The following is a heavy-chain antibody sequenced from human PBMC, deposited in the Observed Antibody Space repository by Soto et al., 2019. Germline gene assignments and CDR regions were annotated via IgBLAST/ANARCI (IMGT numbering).Heavy chain of an antibody. CDR2: ITGTGSST. CDR1: GFTFRNYA. CDR3: AKTPNSRLLNS. D-gene: IGHD3-9*01. J-gene: IGHJ4*02. Sequence: GGSLRLSCAFSGFTFRNYAMSWVRQAPGKGLEWVAGITGTGSSTSYSDSVRGRFTISRDNSKNTLYLLMNSLRAEDTAVYWCAKTPNSRLLNSWGQGALVTVSS. V-gene: IGHV3-23*01.